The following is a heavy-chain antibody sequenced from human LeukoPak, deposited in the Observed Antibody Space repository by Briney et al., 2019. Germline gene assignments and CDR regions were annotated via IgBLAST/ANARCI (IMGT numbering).Heavy chain of an antibody. CDR2: IYTSGST. D-gene: IGHD6-6*01. V-gene: IGHV4-61*02. Sequence: SETLSLTCTVSGGSISSGSYYWSWIRQPAGKGLEWIGRIYTSGSTNYNPSLKSRVTISVDTSKNQFSLKLSSATAADTAVYYCARDLRRASSSSYWFDPWGQGTLVTVSS. CDR1: GGSISSGSYY. J-gene: IGHJ5*02. CDR3: ARDLRRASSSSYWFDP.